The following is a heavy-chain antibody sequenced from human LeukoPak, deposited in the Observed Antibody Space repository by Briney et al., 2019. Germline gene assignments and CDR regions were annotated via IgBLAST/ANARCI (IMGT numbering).Heavy chain of an antibody. D-gene: IGHD4-23*01. CDR2: IYTSGST. CDR3: ARVSDGNSDWFDP. CDR1: GGSISSGSHY. J-gene: IGHJ5*02. Sequence: SETLSLTCTVSGGSISSGSHYWSWIRQPAGKGLEWIGRIYTSGSTNYNPSLNSRVTISGDTSKNQFSLKLSSVTAADTAVYYCARVSDGNSDWFDPWGQGTLVTVSS. V-gene: IGHV4-61*02.